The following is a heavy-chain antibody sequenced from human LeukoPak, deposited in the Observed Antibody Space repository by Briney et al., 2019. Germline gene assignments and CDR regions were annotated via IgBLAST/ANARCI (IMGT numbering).Heavy chain of an antibody. CDR1: GGSISTSSYY. CDR2: IYHSRST. Sequence: SETLSPTCAVSGGSISTSSYYWGWIRQPPGKGLEWIGSIYHSRSTYYNASLKSRATISADTPKNQFSLKLSSVTAADTAVYYCARVDDYWGQGTLVTVSS. CDR3: ARVDDY. V-gene: IGHV4-39*01. J-gene: IGHJ4*02. D-gene: IGHD3/OR15-3a*01.